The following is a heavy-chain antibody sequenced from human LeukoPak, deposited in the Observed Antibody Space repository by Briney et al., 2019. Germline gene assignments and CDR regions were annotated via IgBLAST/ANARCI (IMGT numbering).Heavy chain of an antibody. CDR1: GGTFSSYA. D-gene: IGHD3-10*01. Sequence: ASVKVSCKASGGTFSSYAISWVRQAPGQGREWMGGIIPIFGTANYAQKFQGRVTITADESTSTAYMELSSLRSEDTAVYYCARDRGAQLLWFGESTNYYFDYWGQGTLVTVSS. CDR2: IIPIFGTA. J-gene: IGHJ4*02. V-gene: IGHV1-69*13. CDR3: ARDRGAQLLWFGESTNYYFDY.